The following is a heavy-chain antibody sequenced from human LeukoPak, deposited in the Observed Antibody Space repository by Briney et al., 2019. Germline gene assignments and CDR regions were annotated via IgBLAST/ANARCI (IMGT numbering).Heavy chain of an antibody. D-gene: IGHD6-13*01. CDR2: INTNTGNP. J-gene: IGHJ4*02. V-gene: IGHV7-4-1*02. Sequence: ASVKVSCKASGYTFTSYAMNWVRQAPGQGLEWMGWINTNTGNPTYAQGFTGRFVFSLDTSVSTAYLRISSLKAEDTAVYYCARDLWVQYIGGSSSIGGYWGQGTLVTVSS. CDR3: ARDLWVQYIGGSSSIGGY. CDR1: GYTFTSYA.